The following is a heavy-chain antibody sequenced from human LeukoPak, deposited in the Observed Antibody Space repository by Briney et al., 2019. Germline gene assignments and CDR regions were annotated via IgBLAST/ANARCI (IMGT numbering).Heavy chain of an antibody. CDR1: GGSFSGYY. CDR3: ARGRIPAAIPGVMYNWFDP. Sequence: SETLSPTCAVYGGSFSGYYWSWIRQPPGKGLEWIGEINHSGSTNYNPSLKSRVTISVDTSENQFSLKLSSVTAADTAVYYCARGRIPAAIPGVMYNWFDPWGQGTLVTVSS. D-gene: IGHD2-2*02. V-gene: IGHV4-34*01. CDR2: INHSGST. J-gene: IGHJ5*02.